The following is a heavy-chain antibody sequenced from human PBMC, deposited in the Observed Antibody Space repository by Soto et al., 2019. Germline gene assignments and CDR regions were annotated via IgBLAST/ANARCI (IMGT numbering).Heavy chain of an antibody. V-gene: IGHV3-30*18. D-gene: IGHD5-18*01. CDR3: AKDIRTWIQLSVAYLWYFDY. J-gene: IGHJ4*02. CDR1: GFTFSSYG. CDR2: ISYDGSNK. Sequence: QVQLVESGGGVVQPGRSLRLSCAASGFTFSSYGMHWVRQAPGKGLEWVAVISYDGSNKYYADSVKGRFTISRDNSKNTLYLQMNSLRAEDMAVYYCAKDIRTWIQLSVAYLWYFDYWGQGTLVTVSS.